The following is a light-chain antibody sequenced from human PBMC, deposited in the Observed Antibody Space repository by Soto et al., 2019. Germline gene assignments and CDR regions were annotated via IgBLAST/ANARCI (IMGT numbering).Light chain of an antibody. CDR3: QQYNDWPPT. CDR2: GAS. V-gene: IGKV3-15*01. J-gene: IGKJ1*01. CDR1: QSVSSN. Sequence: EIVMPQSPATLSVSPGESYTLSGRASQSVSSNLAWYQQKPGRATRLLIYGASTRATGMPARFSGSGSGTEFTLTISSLQSEEFAVYYCQQYNDWPPTFGQGTKVDIK.